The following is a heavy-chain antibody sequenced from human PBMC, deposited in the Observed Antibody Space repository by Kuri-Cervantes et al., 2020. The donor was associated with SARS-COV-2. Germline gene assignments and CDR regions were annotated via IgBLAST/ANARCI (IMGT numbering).Heavy chain of an antibody. J-gene: IGHJ4*02. CDR2: FYYSGNT. D-gene: IGHD1-26*01. CDR1: GGSISSYY. V-gene: IGHV4-59*01. Sequence: SETLSLTCTVSGGSISSYYWIWIRQPPGKGLEWIGYFYYSGNTNYNPSLKNRVTMSVDTSKNQYTLNLSSVTAADTAVYYCAGVNILFSGSGFDYWGQGTLVTVSS. CDR3: AGVNILFSGSGFDY.